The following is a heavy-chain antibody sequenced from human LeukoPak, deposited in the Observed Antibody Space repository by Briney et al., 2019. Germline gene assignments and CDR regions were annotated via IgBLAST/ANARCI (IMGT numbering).Heavy chain of an antibody. CDR1: GFTFSSYA. V-gene: IGHV3-30-3*01. J-gene: IGHJ5*02. CDR2: ISYDGSNK. Sequence: GGSLRLSCAASGFTFSSYAMHWVRQAPGKGLEWVAVISYDGSNKYYADSVKGRFTISRDNSKNTLYLQMNSLRAEDTAVYYCARGYSYGTEEGWFDPWGQGTLVTVSS. D-gene: IGHD5-18*01. CDR3: ARGYSYGTEEGWFDP.